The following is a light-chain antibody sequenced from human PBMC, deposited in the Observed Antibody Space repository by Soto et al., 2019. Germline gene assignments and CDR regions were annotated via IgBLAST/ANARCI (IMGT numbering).Light chain of an antibody. CDR2: DVT. CDR3: CSYAGSYTFV. J-gene: IGLJ1*01. V-gene: IGLV2-11*01. CDR1: SSDVGGHDY. Sequence: QSALTQPRSVSGSPGQSVTISRTGTSSDVGGHDYVSWYQQHPGKAPKLMIYDVTKRPSGVPDRFSGSKSGNTASLTISGLQAEDEADFYCCSYAGSYTFVFGTGTKVTVL.